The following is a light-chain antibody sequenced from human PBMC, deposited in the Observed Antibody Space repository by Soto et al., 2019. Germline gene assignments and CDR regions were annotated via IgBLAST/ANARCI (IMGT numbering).Light chain of an antibody. CDR3: QQYGSSSWT. CDR2: GAS. CDR1: QSVSSSY. J-gene: IGKJ1*01. V-gene: IGKV3-20*01. Sequence: EIVLTQSPGTLSLSPGERATLSCRASQSVSSSYLAWYQQKPGQAPRLLIYGASSRATGIPDRFSGSGSETEFTLIISRLEPEDFAVYYCQQYGSSSWTFGQGTKVEIK.